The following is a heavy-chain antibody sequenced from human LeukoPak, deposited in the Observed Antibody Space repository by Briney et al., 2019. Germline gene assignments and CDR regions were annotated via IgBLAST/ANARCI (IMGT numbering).Heavy chain of an antibody. J-gene: IGHJ6*03. D-gene: IGHD6-13*01. CDR1: GGSISSSSYY. CDR3: ARGGGSAAGTRGYYYYYMDV. V-gene: IGHV4-39*07. Sequence: KPSETLSLTCTVSGGSISSSSYYWGWIRQPPGKGLEWIGSIYYSGSTYYNPSLKSRVTMSVDTSKNQFSLKLSSVTAADTAVYYCARGGGSAAGTRGYYYYYMDVWGKGTTVTVSS. CDR2: IYYSGST.